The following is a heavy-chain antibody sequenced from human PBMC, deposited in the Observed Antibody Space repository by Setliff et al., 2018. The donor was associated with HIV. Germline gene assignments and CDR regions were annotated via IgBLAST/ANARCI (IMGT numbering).Heavy chain of an antibody. J-gene: IGHJ4*02. CDR2: ISSSGSSI. Sequence: GGSLRLSCAASGFSFNNYNMNWVRQAPGKGLEWISYISSSGSSIYYGDSVKGRFAISRDNAKNSLYLQLNSLRAEDTAVYYCAGDTTSGWMLTNWGQGTLVTVSS. D-gene: IGHD6-25*01. CDR1: GFSFNNYN. V-gene: IGHV3-48*03. CDR3: AGDTTSGWMLTN.